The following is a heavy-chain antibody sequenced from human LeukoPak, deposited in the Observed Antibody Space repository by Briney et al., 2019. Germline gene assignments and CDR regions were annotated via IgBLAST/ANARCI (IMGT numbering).Heavy chain of an antibody. D-gene: IGHD3-22*01. V-gene: IGHV3-30*02. CDR3: ARAPEKEYYYDSSGYYHHLVYFDY. Sequence: GGSLRLSCAASGFTFSSYGMHRVGQAPGKGLEWVAFIRYHGSSKDYADSVRGRFTISRDNAKNTLYLQMNSLRAEDTAVYYCARAPEKEYYYDSSGYYHHLVYFDYWGQGTLVTVSS. CDR2: IRYHGSSK. CDR1: GFTFSSYG. J-gene: IGHJ4*02.